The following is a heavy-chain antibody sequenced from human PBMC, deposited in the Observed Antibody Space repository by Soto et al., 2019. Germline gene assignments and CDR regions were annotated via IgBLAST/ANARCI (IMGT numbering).Heavy chain of an antibody. D-gene: IGHD5-12*01. CDR2: IRPDNGHT. J-gene: IGHJ5*02. V-gene: IGHV1-18*04. Sequence: QLQLVQSGAEVERPGASVRVSCKAYGYAFSKYGISWIRQAPGQGLEWMGWIRPDNGHTNYAQKFQGRVTMTTDTSSNTAYMELRSLRSDDTAVYYCATSYDSGFDPWGQGTLVSVSS. CDR1: GYAFSKYG. CDR3: ATSYDSGFDP.